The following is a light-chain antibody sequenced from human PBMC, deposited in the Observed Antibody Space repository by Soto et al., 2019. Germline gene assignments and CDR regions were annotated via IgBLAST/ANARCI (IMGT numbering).Light chain of an antibody. Sequence: EIVLTQSPRTLYLSPGERATLSCMASQTIYSTFLAWYQQKPGQAPRLHIYGASSRATGIPDRFRGSGSGTDCTLTISRLEPEDSAVYYCQHETFGQGTKLEIK. CDR3: QHET. J-gene: IGKJ2*01. CDR2: GAS. CDR1: QTIYSTF. V-gene: IGKV3-20*01.